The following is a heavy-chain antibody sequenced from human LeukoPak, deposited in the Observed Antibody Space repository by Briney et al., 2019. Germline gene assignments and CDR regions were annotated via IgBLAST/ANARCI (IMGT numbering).Heavy chain of an antibody. Sequence: GESLKISCKGSGYSFTSYWLGWVRQMPGKGLEWMGIIYPGDSDTRYSPSFQGQVTISADKSISTAYLQWSSLKASDTAMYYCARAREYYGSAYDYWGQGTLVTVSS. CDR3: ARAREYYGSAYDY. CDR1: GYSFTSYW. J-gene: IGHJ4*02. D-gene: IGHD3-10*01. V-gene: IGHV5-51*01. CDR2: IYPGDSDT.